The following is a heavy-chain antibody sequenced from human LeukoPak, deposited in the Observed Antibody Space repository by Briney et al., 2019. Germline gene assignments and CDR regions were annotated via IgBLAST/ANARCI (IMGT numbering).Heavy chain of an antibody. V-gene: IGHV1-18*01. CDR2: ISAYNGNT. Sequence: ASVKVSCKASGYSFTSYGISWVRQAPGQGLEWMGWISAYNGNTSYAQKLQGRVTMTTDTSTSTAYMELRSLRSDDTAVYYCARVARVATILHPPYYYMDVWGKGTTVTVSS. D-gene: IGHD5-12*01. J-gene: IGHJ6*03. CDR1: GYSFTSYG. CDR3: ARVARVATILHPPYYYMDV.